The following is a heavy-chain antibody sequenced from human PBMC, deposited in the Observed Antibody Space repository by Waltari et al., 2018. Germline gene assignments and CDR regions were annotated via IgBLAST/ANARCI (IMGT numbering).Heavy chain of an antibody. CDR2: INHSGSA. CDR3: ARGYYYGMDV. Sequence: QVQLQQWGAGLLKPSETLSLTCAVYGGSFSGYYWSWIRQPPGKGLEWIGGINHSGSATYNASLKSRVTISVDTSKNQCSLKLSSVTAADTAVYYCARGYYYGMDVWGQGTTVTVSS. CDR1: GGSFSGYY. V-gene: IGHV4-34*01. J-gene: IGHJ6*02.